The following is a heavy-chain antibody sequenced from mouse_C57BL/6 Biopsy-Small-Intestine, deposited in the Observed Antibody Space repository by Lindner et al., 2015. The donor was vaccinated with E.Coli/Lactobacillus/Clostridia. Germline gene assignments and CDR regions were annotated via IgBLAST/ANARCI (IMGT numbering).Heavy chain of an antibody. V-gene: IGHV5-9-1*02. Sequence: VQLQESGEDLVKPGGSLKLSCAASGFTFSTYAMSWVRQTPEKRLEWVAYISSAGDYIYYTDTVKGRFTISRDNARNTLYLQMSSLKSEDTAMYYCTRDAGWEGYFDVWGTGTAVTVSS. CDR2: ISSAGDYI. CDR3: TRDAGWEGYFDV. CDR1: GFTFSTYA. J-gene: IGHJ1*03. D-gene: IGHD6-5*01.